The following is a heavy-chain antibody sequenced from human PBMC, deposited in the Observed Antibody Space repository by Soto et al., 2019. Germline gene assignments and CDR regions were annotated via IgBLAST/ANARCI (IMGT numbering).Heavy chain of an antibody. CDR3: ASGGSSLNFDS. Sequence: SLVKVSCKASVSTSSRYTMSGVRQVAGQGLEWMGRIIPILGIANYAQKFQGRVTITADKSTSTAYMELNSLRAEDTAVYYGASGGSSLNFDSCGQGTLVTVSS. D-gene: IGHD6-6*01. CDR1: VSTSSRYT. V-gene: IGHV1-69*02. J-gene: IGHJ4*02. CDR2: IIPILGIA.